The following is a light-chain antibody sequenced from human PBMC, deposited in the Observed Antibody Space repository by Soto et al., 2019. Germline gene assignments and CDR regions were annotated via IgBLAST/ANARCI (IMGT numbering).Light chain of an antibody. Sequence: EIVLTQSPGTLSLSPGERATLSCRTSQSVSNNYLAWYQQIPGQAPRLLIYGASTRATGIPARFSGSGSGTEFTLTISSLQSADFAVYYCQQYNNWPPTFGQGTKVDIK. CDR1: QSVSNN. CDR3: QQYNNWPPT. CDR2: GAS. J-gene: IGKJ1*01. V-gene: IGKV3-15*01.